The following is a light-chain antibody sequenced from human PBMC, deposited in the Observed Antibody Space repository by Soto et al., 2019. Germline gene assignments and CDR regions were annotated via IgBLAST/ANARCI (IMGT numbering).Light chain of an antibody. V-gene: IGKV1-33*01. CDR3: QQYDYVPYT. Sequence: DIQMTQSPSSLSAFVGDRVTITCQASQDIRTYLNWYQQKPGKAPKLLIYDTSNLEAGVPSRFSGRGSGTGFTFTISSLQADDIATYYCQQYDYVPYTFGQGTKVEIK. CDR2: DTS. J-gene: IGKJ2*01. CDR1: QDIRTY.